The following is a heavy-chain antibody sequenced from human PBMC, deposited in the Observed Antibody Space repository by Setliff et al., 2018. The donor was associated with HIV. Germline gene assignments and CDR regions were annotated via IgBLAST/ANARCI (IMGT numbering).Heavy chain of an antibody. D-gene: IGHD3-10*02. CDR2: IDPTDGST. Sequence: ASVKVSCKSSGYRFSNHFIHWVRQAPGQGLEWMEVIDPTDGSTSFTQKFQGRVTVTRDTSTSTVYMELSGLKSEDTAMYYCARGKQMFRRSDAFDIWGQGTKVTVSS. CDR3: ARGKQMFRRSDAFDI. CDR1: GYRFSNHF. J-gene: IGHJ3*02. V-gene: IGHV1-46*01.